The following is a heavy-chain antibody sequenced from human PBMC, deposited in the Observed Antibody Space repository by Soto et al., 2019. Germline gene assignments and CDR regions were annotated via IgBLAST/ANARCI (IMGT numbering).Heavy chain of an antibody. Sequence: QVQLVESGGGVVQPGRSLRLSCAVSGFTVSTYGMHWVRQAPDKGLEWVAVISRDGATKYYADSVKGRFTISRDNSRNTLFLEMNSLRGDDMAVYYCTGEVASGYWGQGTLVTVSS. V-gene: IGHV3-30*03. CDR2: ISRDGATK. CDR3: TGEVASGY. CDR1: GFTVSTYG. D-gene: IGHD2-8*02. J-gene: IGHJ4*02.